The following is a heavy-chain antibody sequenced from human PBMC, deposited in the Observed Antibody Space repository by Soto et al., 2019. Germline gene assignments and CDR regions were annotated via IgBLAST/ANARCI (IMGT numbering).Heavy chain of an antibody. Sequence: QPQLQESGPGLVKPSETLSLTCNVSGVSISDTSYYWGWIRQPPGKGLEWIGTIYFNGNTFYNPSLKSRRTISVDTSKNQISLRLTSVTAADTAVYYCARQGAYWGQGTLVAVSS. J-gene: IGHJ4*02. CDR2: IYFNGNT. CDR1: GVSISDTSYY. V-gene: IGHV4-39*01. CDR3: ARQGAY. D-gene: IGHD3-16*01.